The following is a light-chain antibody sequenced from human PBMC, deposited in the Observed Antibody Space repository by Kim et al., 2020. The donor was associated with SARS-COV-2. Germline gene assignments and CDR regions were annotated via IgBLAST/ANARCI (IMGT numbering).Light chain of an antibody. CDR3: QQTNSFALT. J-gene: IGKJ4*01. Sequence: ASVGDGVTISCRASQDISTWLAWYQQKPGKAPKLLIFPASSLQSGVPSRFSGSGSGTDFTLTISNLQPEDFATYYCQQTNSFALTFGGGTKVDIK. CDR2: PAS. CDR1: QDISTW. V-gene: IGKV1-12*01.